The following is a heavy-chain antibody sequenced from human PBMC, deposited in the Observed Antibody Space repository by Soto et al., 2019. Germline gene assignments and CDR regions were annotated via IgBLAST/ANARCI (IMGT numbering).Heavy chain of an antibody. V-gene: IGHV3-33*01. Sequence: GGSLRLSCAASGFTFSSYGMHWVRQAPGKGLEWVAVIWYDGSNKYYADSVKGRFTISRDNSKNTLYLQMNSLRAEDTAVYYCARMGSYGSPYYYGMDVWGQGTTVTVS. D-gene: IGHD3-10*01. CDR3: ARMGSYGSPYYYGMDV. CDR1: GFTFSSYG. CDR2: IWYDGSNK. J-gene: IGHJ6*02.